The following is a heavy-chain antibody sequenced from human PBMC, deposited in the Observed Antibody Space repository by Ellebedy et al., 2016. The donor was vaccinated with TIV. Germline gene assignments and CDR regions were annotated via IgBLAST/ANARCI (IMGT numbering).Heavy chain of an antibody. V-gene: IGHV5-51*01. J-gene: IGHJ4*02. D-gene: IGHD1-14*01. CDR2: IYPGDSDT. CDR1: GYSFTSYW. CDR3: ARDSGLDY. Sequence: PGGSLRLSCKGSGYSFTSYWIGWVRQMPGKGLEWMGIIYPGDSDTRYSPSFQGQVTISTDKSISTAYLQLSSLKASDTAMYYCARDSGLDYWGQGTLVTVSS.